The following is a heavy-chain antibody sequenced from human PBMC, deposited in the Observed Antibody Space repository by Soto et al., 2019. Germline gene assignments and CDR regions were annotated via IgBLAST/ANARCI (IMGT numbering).Heavy chain of an antibody. CDR1: GFTFSTYP. Sequence: GGSLRLSCAASGFTFSTYPMHWVRQGPGTGLEYVAGISGNGGSTHYANSVKGRFTISRDNSKSTLYLQMGSLRAEDMAVYYCARDYCPGGVCYTIFDYWGQGPLVTVS. CDR3: ARDYCPGGVCYTIFDY. V-gene: IGHV3-64*01. CDR2: ISGNGGST. D-gene: IGHD2-8*02. J-gene: IGHJ4*02.